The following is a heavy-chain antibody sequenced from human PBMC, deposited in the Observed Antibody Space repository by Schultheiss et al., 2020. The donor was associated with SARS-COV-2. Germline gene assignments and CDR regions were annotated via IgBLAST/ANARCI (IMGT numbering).Heavy chain of an antibody. J-gene: IGHJ5*02. D-gene: IGHD3-16*02. Sequence: SETLSLTCAVSGYSISSGYYWGWIRQPPGKGLEWIGSIYHSGSTYYNPSLKSRVTISVDTSKNQFSLKLSSVTAADTAVYYCARSYRNWFDPWGQGTLVTVSS. V-gene: IGHV4-38-2*01. CDR1: GYSISSGYY. CDR2: IYHSGST. CDR3: ARSYRNWFDP.